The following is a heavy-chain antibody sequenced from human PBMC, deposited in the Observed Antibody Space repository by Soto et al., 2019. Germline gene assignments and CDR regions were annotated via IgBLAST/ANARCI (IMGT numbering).Heavy chain of an antibody. J-gene: IGHJ6*02. V-gene: IGHV3-30-3*01. CDR3: ARGRVMGGIDLNLYVMDV. D-gene: IGHD5-12*01. CDR1: EFSFSNYA. Sequence: QVQLVESGGGVVQPGTSLRLSCAASEFSFSNYAIHWVRQAPGKGLEWVSSISYDGNYKYYADSVKGRFPISRDNSKNTLYLQMNSLRTEDTAVYYCARGRVMGGIDLNLYVMDVWGQGTTVTVSS. CDR2: ISYDGNYK.